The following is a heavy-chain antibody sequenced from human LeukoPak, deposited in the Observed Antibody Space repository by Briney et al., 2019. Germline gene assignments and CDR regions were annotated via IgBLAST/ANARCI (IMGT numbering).Heavy chain of an antibody. CDR1: SASISSYS. CDR2: IYTSGSS. D-gene: IGHD3-10*01. V-gene: IGHV4-4*07. CDR3: PRYYGSRILGYYMDV. Sequence: PSETLSLTCTVSSASISSYSWSWIRQPAGKGLEWIGRIYTSGSSNYNPSLKSLVTISIDTSTNQFSLRLTSVAAADTAVYYCPRYYGSRILGYYMDVWGKGTTVTVSS. J-gene: IGHJ6*03.